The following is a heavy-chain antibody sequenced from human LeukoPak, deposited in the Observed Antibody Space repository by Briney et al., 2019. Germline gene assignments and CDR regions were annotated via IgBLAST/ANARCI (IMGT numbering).Heavy chain of an antibody. V-gene: IGHV1-2*06. Sequence: ASVKVSCKASRYIFTGFNFHWVRQAPGQGLEWMGRINADSGDTDLAQKFQGRITMTRDTSVSTTYMELTGLISDDTAIYYCARQAEYLDNSGHYYVGGLNPWGRGTLVTVSS. CDR3: ARQAEYLDNSGHYYVGGLNP. CDR2: INADSGDT. CDR1: RYIFTGFN. J-gene: IGHJ5*02. D-gene: IGHD3-22*01.